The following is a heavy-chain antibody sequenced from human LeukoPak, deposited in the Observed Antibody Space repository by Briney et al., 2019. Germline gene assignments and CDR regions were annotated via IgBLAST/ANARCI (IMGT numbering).Heavy chain of an antibody. D-gene: IGHD2-21*02. Sequence: GGSLRLSCAASGFTFSSYAMNWVRQAPGKGLEWVSAINGSGGSTYYADSVKGRFTISRDNSKNTLYLQMNSLRAEDTAVYYCAKSLTGGDSYYFDYWGQGTLVTVSS. V-gene: IGHV3-23*01. CDR2: INGSGGST. CDR3: AKSLTGGDSYYFDY. J-gene: IGHJ4*02. CDR1: GFTFSSYA.